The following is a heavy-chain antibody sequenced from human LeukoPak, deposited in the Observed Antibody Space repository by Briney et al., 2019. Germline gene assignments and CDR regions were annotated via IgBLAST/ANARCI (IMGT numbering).Heavy chain of an antibody. J-gene: IGHJ4*02. CDR1: GFTVSSNY. Sequence: PGGSLRLSCAASGFTVSSNYMSWVRQAPGKGLEWVSVIYSGGSTYYADSVKGRFTISRDNSKNTLYLQMNSLRAEDTAVYYCAREPPFRGGDSQTSWGQGTLDTVSS. D-gene: IGHD2-21*02. CDR3: AREPPFRGGDSQTS. V-gene: IGHV3-66*01. CDR2: IYSGGST.